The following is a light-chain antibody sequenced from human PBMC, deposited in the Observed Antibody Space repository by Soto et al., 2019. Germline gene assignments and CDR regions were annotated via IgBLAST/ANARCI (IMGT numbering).Light chain of an antibody. Sequence: DIQMTQSPPTLSASLGDRVTITCRASQSISSWLAWYQQKPGKAPKLLIYDASTLESGVPSRFSGSGSGTEFTLTISSLQPDDFASYYCQQYNNYLMYTFGQGT. CDR1: QSISSW. CDR3: QQYNNYLMYT. V-gene: IGKV1-5*01. CDR2: DAS. J-gene: IGKJ2*01.